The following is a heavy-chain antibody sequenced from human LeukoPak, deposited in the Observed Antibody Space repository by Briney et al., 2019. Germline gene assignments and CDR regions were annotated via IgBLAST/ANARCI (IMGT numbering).Heavy chain of an antibody. V-gene: IGHV1-2*02. CDR3: ARDEGSYGDYEYYFDF. D-gene: IGHD4-17*01. CDR2: INPNSGGT. J-gene: IGHJ4*02. Sequence: ASVKVSCKASGYSFTGHYMHWVRQAPGQGLERMGWINPNSGGTNYAQKFQGRVTMTRETSISTAYMELSRLRSDDTGVYYCARDEGSYGDYEYYFDFWGQGTLVTVSS. CDR1: GYSFTGHY.